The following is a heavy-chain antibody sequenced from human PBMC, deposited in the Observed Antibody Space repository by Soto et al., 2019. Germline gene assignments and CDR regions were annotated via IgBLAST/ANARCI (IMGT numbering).Heavy chain of an antibody. D-gene: IGHD6-13*01. CDR2: IYYSGST. CDR1: GGSISSYY. CDR3: ARHAHSSSWYFDY. V-gene: IGHV4-59*08. J-gene: IGHJ4*02. Sequence: ASETLSLTCTVSGGSISSYYWSWIRQPPGKGLEWIGYIYYSGSTNYNPSLKSRVTISVDTSKNQFSLKLSSVTAADTAVYYCARHAHSSSWYFDYWGQGTLVTVSS.